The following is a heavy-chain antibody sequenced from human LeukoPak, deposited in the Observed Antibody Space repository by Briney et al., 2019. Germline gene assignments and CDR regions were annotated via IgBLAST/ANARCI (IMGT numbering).Heavy chain of an antibody. D-gene: IGHD6-19*01. CDR2: ISYDGSNK. CDR1: GFTFSSYG. Sequence: PGRSLRLSCAASGFTFSSYGMHWVRQAPGKGLEWVAVISYDGSNKYYADSVKGRFTISRDNSKNTLYLQMNSLRAEDTAVYCCARDFGDAVEDSSGWYFFDYWGQGTLVTVSS. CDR3: ARDFGDAVEDSSGWYFFDY. V-gene: IGHV3-30*03. J-gene: IGHJ4*02.